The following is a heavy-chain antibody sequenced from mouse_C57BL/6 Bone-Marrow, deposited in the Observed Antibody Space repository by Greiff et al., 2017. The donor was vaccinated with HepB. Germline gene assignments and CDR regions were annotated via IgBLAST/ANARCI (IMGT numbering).Heavy chain of an antibody. Sequence: VQLQQSGPELVKPGASVKISCKASGYSFTGYSMNWVKQSTEKSLEWIGEINPSTGGTTYNQKFKAKATFTVDKSSSTAYMQLKSLTSEDSAVYYFAILLKFAYWGQGTLVTVSA. CDR2: INPSTGGT. J-gene: IGHJ3*01. V-gene: IGHV1-42*01. CDR3: AILLKFAY. CDR1: GYSFTGYS. D-gene: IGHD2-10*01.